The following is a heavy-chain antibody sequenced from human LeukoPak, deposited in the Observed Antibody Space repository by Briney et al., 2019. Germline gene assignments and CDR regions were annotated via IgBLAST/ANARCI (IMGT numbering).Heavy chain of an antibody. CDR3: ARAYSYGSTFDY. Sequence: SETLSLTCTVSGGSISSHYWSWIRQPPGKGLEWIGYIYYSGRYNSHPSLKSRVTISVDTSKTQFSLKLNSVTAADTAVYYCARAYSYGSTFDYWGQGTPVTVSS. CDR1: GGSISSHY. CDR2: IYYSGRY. V-gene: IGHV4-59*11. D-gene: IGHD5-18*01. J-gene: IGHJ4*02.